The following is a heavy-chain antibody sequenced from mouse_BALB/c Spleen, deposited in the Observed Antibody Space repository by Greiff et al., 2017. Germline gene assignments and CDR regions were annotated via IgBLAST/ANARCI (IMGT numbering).Heavy chain of an antibody. Sequence: EVKLQESGAELVKPGASVKLSCTASGFNIKDTYMHWVKQRPEQGLEWIGRIDPANGNTKYDPKFQGKATITADTSSNTAYLQLSSLTSEDTAVYYCARGGNYHAMDYWGQGTAVTVSS. D-gene: IGHD2-1*01. CDR1: GFNIKDTY. CDR2: IDPANGNT. V-gene: IGHV14-3*02. J-gene: IGHJ4*01. CDR3: ARGGNYHAMDY.